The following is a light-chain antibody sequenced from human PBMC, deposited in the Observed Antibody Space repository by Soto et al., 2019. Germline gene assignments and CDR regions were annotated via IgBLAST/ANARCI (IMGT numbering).Light chain of an antibody. Sequence: DIQMTQSPSTLSASVGDRVTITCRDSQSISSWLAWYQQKPGKAPKLLIYKASSLESGVPSRFSGSGSGTEFTLTISSLQPDDFATYYCQQYNSYSRTFGQGPKLEIK. CDR3: QQYNSYSRT. CDR2: KAS. V-gene: IGKV1-5*03. J-gene: IGKJ2*02. CDR1: QSISSW.